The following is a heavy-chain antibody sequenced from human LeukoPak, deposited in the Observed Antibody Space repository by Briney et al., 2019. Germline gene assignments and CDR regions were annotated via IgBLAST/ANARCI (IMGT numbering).Heavy chain of an antibody. V-gene: IGHV3-7*04. J-gene: IGHJ4*02. Sequence: GGSLRLSCAASGFAFSSYWMSWVRQAPGKGLEWVANMNQDGTKTYYVDSVKGRFTISRDNAENSLYLQMNSLRAEDKAVYYCAGDPSHGAIDSWGQGTLVTVSS. CDR3: AGDPSHGAIDS. CDR2: MNQDGTKT. CDR1: GFAFSSYW.